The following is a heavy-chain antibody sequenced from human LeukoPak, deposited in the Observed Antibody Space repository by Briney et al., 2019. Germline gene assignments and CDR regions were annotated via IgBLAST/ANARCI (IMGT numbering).Heavy chain of an antibody. CDR1: GGSISSSSYY. Sequence: PSETLSLTCTVPGGSISSSSYYWGWIRQPPGKGLEWIGSIYYSGSTNYNPSLKSRVTISVDTSKNQFSLKLSSVTAADTAVYYCARHAHIYDFWSGYPPRASSFFDYWGQGTLVTVSS. D-gene: IGHD3-3*01. CDR2: IYYSGST. J-gene: IGHJ4*02. V-gene: IGHV4-39*01. CDR3: ARHAHIYDFWSGYPPRASSFFDY.